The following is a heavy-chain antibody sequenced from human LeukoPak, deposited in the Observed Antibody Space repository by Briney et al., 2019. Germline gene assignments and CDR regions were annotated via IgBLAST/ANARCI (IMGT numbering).Heavy chain of an antibody. CDR1: GGSISSGSYY. CDR2: IYTSGRT. J-gene: IGHJ6*03. V-gene: IGHV4-61*02. D-gene: IGHD2-2*01. Sequence: SETLSLTCTVSGGSISSGSYYWSWIRQPAGKGLEWIGRIYTSGRTNYNPSLKSRVTISVDTSKNQFSLKLSSVTATDTAVYYCARDRRICSSTSCPTYYYYYYMDVWGKGTTVTVSS. CDR3: ARDRRICSSTSCPTYYYYYYMDV.